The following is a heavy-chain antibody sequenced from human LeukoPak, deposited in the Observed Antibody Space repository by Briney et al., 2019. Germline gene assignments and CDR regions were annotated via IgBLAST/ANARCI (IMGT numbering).Heavy chain of an antibody. CDR3: ARGLDTVVVPAAYLDY. J-gene: IGHJ4*02. CDR1: GGSFSGYY. Sequence: SETLSLTCAVYGGSFSGYYWSWIRQPPGKGLEWIGEIHHSGSTNYNPSLRSRVTISVDTSKNQFSLKLSSVTAADTAVYYCARGLDTVVVPAAYLDYWGQGTLVTVSS. D-gene: IGHD2-2*03. CDR2: IHHSGST. V-gene: IGHV4-34*01.